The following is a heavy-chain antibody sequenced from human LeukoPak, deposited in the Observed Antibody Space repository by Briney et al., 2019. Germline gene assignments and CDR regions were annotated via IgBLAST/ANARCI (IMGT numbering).Heavy chain of an antibody. CDR1: GGSFSAYY. V-gene: IGHV4-34*01. CDR3: ARDFVVVPAAMGGYYYGMDV. D-gene: IGHD2-2*01. CDR2: IDHSGST. Sequence: PSETLSLTCAVYGGSFSAYYWSWIRQPPGKGLEWIGEIDHSGSTNYNPSLKSRVTISVDTSKNQFSLKLSSVTAADTAVYYCARDFVVVPAAMGGYYYGMDVWGQGTTVTVSS. J-gene: IGHJ6*02.